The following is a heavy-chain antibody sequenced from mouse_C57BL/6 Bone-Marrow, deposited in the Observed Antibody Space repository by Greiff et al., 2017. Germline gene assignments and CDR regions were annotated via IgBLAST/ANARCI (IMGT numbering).Heavy chain of an antibody. J-gene: IGHJ2*01. D-gene: IGHD4-1*01. CDR1: GYSFTGYF. CDR3: ARFLGPGYFDY. Sequence: VQLKESGPELVKPGDSVKISCKASGYSFTGYFMNWVMQSHGKSLEWIGRINPYNGDTFYNQKFKGKATLTVDKSSSTAHMELRSLTSEDSAVYYCARFLGPGYFDYWGQGTTLTVSS. CDR2: INPYNGDT. V-gene: IGHV1-20*01.